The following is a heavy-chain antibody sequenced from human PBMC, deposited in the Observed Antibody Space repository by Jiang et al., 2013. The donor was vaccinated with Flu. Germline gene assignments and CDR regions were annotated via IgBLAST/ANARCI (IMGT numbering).Heavy chain of an antibody. CDR1: GGSISGYY. Sequence: KPSETLSLTCSVSGGSISGYYWSWIRQPPGKGLEWIGYIYSSGATKYNPSLRSRVTISVDTSKNQFFLELKSVTAADTAFYYCVRHADGYSHLNWGQGTLVHVSS. D-gene: IGHD5-12*01. V-gene: IGHV4-59*08. CDR2: IYSSGAT. CDR3: VRHADGYSHLN. J-gene: IGHJ4*02.